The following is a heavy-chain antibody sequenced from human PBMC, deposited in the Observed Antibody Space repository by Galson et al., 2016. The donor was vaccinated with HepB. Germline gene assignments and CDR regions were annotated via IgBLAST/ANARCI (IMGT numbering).Heavy chain of an antibody. J-gene: IGHJ3*02. Sequence: SLRLSCAASTFPLRSHSMNWVRTAPGKGLGWVAYITINRGDKYYADSVRGRFTIYRDNAKNSLFLQMNSLRDEDTALYYCARDLGVGGANSDAFDIWGQGTMVTVFS. D-gene: IGHD4/OR15-4a*01. CDR3: ARDLGVGGANSDAFDI. CDR2: ITINRGDK. CDR1: TFPLRSHS. V-gene: IGHV3-48*02.